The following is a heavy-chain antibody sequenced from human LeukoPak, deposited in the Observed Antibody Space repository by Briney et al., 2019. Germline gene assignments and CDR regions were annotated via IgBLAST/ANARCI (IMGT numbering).Heavy chain of an antibody. CDR3: ARGAIRHSSSWQPFDY. J-gene: IGHJ4*02. CDR2: IYYSGRT. V-gene: IGHV4-59*12. CDR1: DGSISSYY. D-gene: IGHD6-13*01. Sequence: SETLSLTCTVSDGSISSYYWSWIRQPPGKGLEWIGYIYYSGRTNYNPSLKSRVTMSVDTSKNQFSLKLSSVTAADTAVYYCARGAIRHSSSWQPFDYWGQGTLVTVSS.